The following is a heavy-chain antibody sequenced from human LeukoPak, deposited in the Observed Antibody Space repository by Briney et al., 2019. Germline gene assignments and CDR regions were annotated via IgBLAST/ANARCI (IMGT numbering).Heavy chain of an antibody. V-gene: IGHV3-11*04. CDR3: AKVVSSSGSPDGD. Sequence: GGSLRLSCAASGFIFSDYYMSWIRQAPGKGLEWLSFISSGGSTIYYADSVKGRFTISRDNAQNSLYLQMNSLRAEDTAVYYCAKVVSSSGSPDGDWGQGTLVTVSS. CDR1: GFIFSDYY. J-gene: IGHJ4*02. D-gene: IGHD3-22*01. CDR2: ISSGGSTI.